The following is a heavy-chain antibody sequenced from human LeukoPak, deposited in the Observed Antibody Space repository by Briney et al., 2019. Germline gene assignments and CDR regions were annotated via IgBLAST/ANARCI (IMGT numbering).Heavy chain of an antibody. D-gene: IGHD2-8*01. V-gene: IGHV3-23*01. CDR1: GFTFSIYA. CDR3: AKDNGWFDP. J-gene: IGHJ5*02. Sequence: GGSLRLSCAASGFTFSIYAMIWVRQAPGKGLEWVSGISGWSRRPYSADSVKGRFTISRDNSKNTLYLQMNSLRAEDTAVYYCAKDNGWFDPWGQGTLVTVSS. CDR2: ISGWSRRP.